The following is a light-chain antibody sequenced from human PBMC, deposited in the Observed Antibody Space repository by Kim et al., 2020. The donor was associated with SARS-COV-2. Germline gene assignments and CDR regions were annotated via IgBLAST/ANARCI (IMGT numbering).Light chain of an antibody. CDR1: QSVLYNSNNKNY. J-gene: IGKJ2*01. CDR3: QQSYSHPYT. Sequence: DIVMTQSPGSLSLSPGERATIDCKSSQSVLYNSNNKNYLTWYQHKAGHPPKLLISWASARESGVPDRFSGSGSETDFTLTISSLQAEDVAVYYCQQSYSHPYTYGQGTKLEI. V-gene: IGKV4-1*01. CDR2: WAS.